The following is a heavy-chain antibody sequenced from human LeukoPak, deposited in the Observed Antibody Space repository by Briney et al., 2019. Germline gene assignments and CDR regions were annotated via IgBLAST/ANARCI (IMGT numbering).Heavy chain of an antibody. CDR2: IKEDGSNK. Sequence: GGSLRLSCAASGFSFNEYWVSWVRQAPGKGPEWVANIKEDGSNKYYIDSVKGRFTISRDDGKNSVFLEMNSLRPEDTGLYYCARDSRPRGGSCFDNWGQGTLVTVP. J-gene: IGHJ4*02. V-gene: IGHV3-7*01. CDR3: ARDSRPRGGSCFDN. D-gene: IGHD2-15*01. CDR1: GFSFNEYW.